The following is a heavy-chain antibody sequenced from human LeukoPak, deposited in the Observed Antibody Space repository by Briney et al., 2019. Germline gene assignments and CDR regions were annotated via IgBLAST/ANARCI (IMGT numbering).Heavy chain of an antibody. V-gene: IGHV4-61*02. J-gene: IGHJ4*02. CDR2: IYTSGST. D-gene: IGHD5-12*01. CDR3: ARCGYSGYGGFDY. Sequence: SETLSLTCTVSGGSISSGSYYWSWIRQPAGKGLEWIGRIYTSGSTNYNPSLKSRVTISVDTSKNPFSLRLSSVTAADTAVYYCARCGYSGYGGFDYWGQGTLVTVSS. CDR1: GGSISSGSYY.